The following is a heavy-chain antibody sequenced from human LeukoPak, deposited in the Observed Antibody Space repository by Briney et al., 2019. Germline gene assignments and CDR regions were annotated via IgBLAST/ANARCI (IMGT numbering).Heavy chain of an antibody. CDR3: ARGWRQLWFQRVFDY. CDR2: INHSGST. Sequence: SETLSLTCAVYGVSFSGYYWSWIRQPPGKGLEWIGEINHSGSTNYNPSLKSRVTISVDTSKNQFSLKLSSVTAADTAVYYCARGWRQLWFQRVFDYWGQGTLVTISS. V-gene: IGHV4-34*01. J-gene: IGHJ4*02. CDR1: GVSFSGYY. D-gene: IGHD5-18*01.